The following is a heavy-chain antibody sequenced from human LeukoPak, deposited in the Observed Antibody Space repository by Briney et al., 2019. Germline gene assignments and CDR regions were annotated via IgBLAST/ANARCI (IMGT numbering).Heavy chain of an antibody. Sequence: ASVKVSCKASGYTFTSYAMNWVRQAPGQGLEWMGWINTNTGNPTYAQGFTGRFVFSLDTSVSTAYLQISSLKAEDTAVYYCARDAIWSGYYTNWFDPWGQGTLVTFSS. CDR2: INTNTGNP. CDR3: ARDAIWSGYYTNWFDP. V-gene: IGHV7-4-1*02. J-gene: IGHJ5*02. D-gene: IGHD3-3*01. CDR1: GYTFTSYA.